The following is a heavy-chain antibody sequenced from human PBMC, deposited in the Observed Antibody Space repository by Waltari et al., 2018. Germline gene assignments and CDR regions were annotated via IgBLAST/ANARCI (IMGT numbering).Heavy chain of an antibody. J-gene: IGHJ4*02. V-gene: IGHV3-23*01. CDR1: GFTFSGYG. D-gene: IGHD6-19*01. Sequence: EVQLLESGGGFVQPGGSLRLSCAASGFTFSGYGMTWVRQAPGNGLEWVSTVTGTASNSYYADSVKGRFTISRDNSKNTLFLQLDSLRVDDTAIYYCAKDQGIHLHGWYRQYWGQGTLVTVSS. CDR3: AKDQGIHLHGWYRQY. CDR2: VTGTASNS.